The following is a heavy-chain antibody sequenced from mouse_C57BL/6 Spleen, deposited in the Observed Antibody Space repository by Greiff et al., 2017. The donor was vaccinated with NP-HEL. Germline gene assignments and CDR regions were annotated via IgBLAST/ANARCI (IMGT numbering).Heavy chain of an antibody. D-gene: IGHD2-1*01. CDR3: AGGNYPDWYVDV. J-gene: IGHJ1*03. V-gene: IGHV1-74*01. CDR2: IHPSDSDT. CDR1: GYTFTSYW. Sequence: QVQLQQPGAELVKPGASVKVSCKASGYTFTSYWMHWVKQRPGQGLEWIGRIHPSDSDTNYNQKFKGKATLTVNKSASTAYMQLSSLTSGDSAVYYCAGGNYPDWYVDVWGTGTTVTVAP.